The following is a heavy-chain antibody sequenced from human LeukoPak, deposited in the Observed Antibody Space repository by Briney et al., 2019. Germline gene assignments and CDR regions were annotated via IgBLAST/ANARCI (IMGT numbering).Heavy chain of an antibody. CDR2: ISGSGGST. Sequence: PGGTLRLSCAASGFTFSSNGMSWVRQAPGKGLEWVSGISGSGGSTNYADSVKGRFTISRDNSKNTLYLQINSLRAEDTAVYYCAKCILTGYYKGYMDVWGKGTTVTISS. V-gene: IGHV3-23*01. J-gene: IGHJ6*03. D-gene: IGHD3-9*01. CDR3: AKCILTGYYKGYMDV. CDR1: GFTFSSNG.